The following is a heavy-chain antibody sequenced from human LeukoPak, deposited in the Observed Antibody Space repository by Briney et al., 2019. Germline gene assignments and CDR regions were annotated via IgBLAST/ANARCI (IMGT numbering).Heavy chain of an antibody. CDR2: IIPIFGTA. CDR3: ARSRTGYSSSWYWFDP. CDR1: GGTFSSYA. Sequence: SVKVSCKASGGTFSSYAISWVRQAPGQRLEWMGGIIPIFGTANYAQKFQGRVTITADESTSTAYMELSSLRSEDTAVYYCARSRTGYSSSWYWFDPWGQGTLVTVSS. J-gene: IGHJ5*02. V-gene: IGHV1-69*13. D-gene: IGHD6-13*01.